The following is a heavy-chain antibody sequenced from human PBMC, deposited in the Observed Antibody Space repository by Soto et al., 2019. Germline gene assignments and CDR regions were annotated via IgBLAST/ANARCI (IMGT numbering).Heavy chain of an antibody. CDR1: GESVSSESDS. Sequence: SQTLSLTCAMSGESVSSESDSWKWGRESTSRGLEWLGRTYYRSKWYNDYAVSVKSRITINPDTSKNQFSLQLNSVTPEDTAVYYCARGGTFDIWXHGTMVTVSS. CDR3: ARGGTFDI. J-gene: IGHJ3*02. D-gene: IGHD1-26*01. V-gene: IGHV6-1*01. CDR2: TYYRSKWYN.